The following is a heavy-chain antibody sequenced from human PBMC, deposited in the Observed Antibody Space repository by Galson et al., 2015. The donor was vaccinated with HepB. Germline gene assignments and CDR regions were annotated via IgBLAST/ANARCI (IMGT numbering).Heavy chain of an antibody. J-gene: IGHJ4*02. D-gene: IGHD5-12*01. CDR2: ISGSGGST. V-gene: IGHV3-23*01. Sequence: SLRLSCAASGFTFSSYAMGWVRQAPGKGLQWVSGISGSGGSTYYADSVKGRFTISRDNAKNTLYLQMNSLRAEDTAVYYCAKEVVATIIFDYWGQGTLVTVSS. CDR3: AKEVVATIIFDY. CDR1: GFTFSSYA.